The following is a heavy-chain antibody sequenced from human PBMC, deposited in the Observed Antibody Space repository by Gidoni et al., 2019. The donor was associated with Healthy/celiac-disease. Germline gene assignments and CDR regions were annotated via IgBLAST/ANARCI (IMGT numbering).Heavy chain of an antibody. Sequence: QVKLQESGTGLVKHSGPLSLTCAIAGGPISSRNWWSWVRQPPGKGLEWIGEIYHSGSTNYNPSLKSRVTISVDTSQNQFSLKLSSVTAAVTSVYYCAGGGGGFCSGGICFRAWFDPWGQGTLVTVSS. CDR3: AGGGGGFCSGGICFRAWFDP. CDR2: IYHSGST. CDR1: GGPISSRNW. D-gene: IGHD2-15*01. V-gene: IGHV4-4*02. J-gene: IGHJ5*02.